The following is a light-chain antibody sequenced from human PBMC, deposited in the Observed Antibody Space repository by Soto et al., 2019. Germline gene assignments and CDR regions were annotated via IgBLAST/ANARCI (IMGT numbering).Light chain of an antibody. V-gene: IGKV3-11*01. CDR1: QSVTTR. CDR2: AAS. J-gene: IGKJ5*01. Sequence: EIVLTQSPATLSLSPGEGATLSCRASQSVTTRLAWSQQKPGQAPRLLIYAASTRAPVIPARFSGSGSATDFTLTISSLEPEDGAIYYCQQRTTWPPVTFGPGKRLEI. CDR3: QQRTTWPPVT.